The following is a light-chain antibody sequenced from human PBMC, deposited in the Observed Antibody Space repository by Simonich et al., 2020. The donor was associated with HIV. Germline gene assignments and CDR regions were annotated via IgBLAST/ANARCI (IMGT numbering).Light chain of an antibody. V-gene: IGLV1-40*01. CDR3: AAWDDSLSGWV. J-gene: IGLJ3*02. CDR2: GNP. Sequence: QSVLTQPPSVSGAPGQRVTIACTGSSSNIGAGYDVHWDQPLPGTAPKLLSLGNPNRPSGVPVRFSGSKSGTSASLAISGLRSEDEADYYCAAWDDSLSGWVFGGGTKLTVL. CDR1: SSNIGAGYD.